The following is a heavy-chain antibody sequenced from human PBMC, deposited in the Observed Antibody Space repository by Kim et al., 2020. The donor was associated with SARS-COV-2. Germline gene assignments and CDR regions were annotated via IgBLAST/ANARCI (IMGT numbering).Heavy chain of an antibody. V-gene: IGHV3-23*01. D-gene: IGHD1-26*01. CDR3: AKGTLVEGATFYYYYGMDV. Sequence: GRFTITRDNSKNTLYLQMNSLRAEDTAVYYCAKGTLVEGATFYYYYGMDVWGQGTTVTVSS. J-gene: IGHJ6*02.